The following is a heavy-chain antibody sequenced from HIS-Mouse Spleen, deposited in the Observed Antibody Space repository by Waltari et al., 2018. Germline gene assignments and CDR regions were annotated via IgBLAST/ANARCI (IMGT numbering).Heavy chain of an antibody. CDR1: GFSLSTSGVG. CDR3: AHSVRYYDSEGSFDY. V-gene: IGHV2-5*01. Sequence: QITLKESGPTLVKPTQTLTLTCTFSGFSLSTSGVGVGWIRQPPGKALEWLALIYWTDDKRYNPSLKSRLTITKDTSKNQVVLTMTNMDPVDTATYYCAHSVRYYDSEGSFDYWGQGTLVTVSS. CDR2: IYWTDDK. D-gene: IGHD3-22*01. J-gene: IGHJ4*02.